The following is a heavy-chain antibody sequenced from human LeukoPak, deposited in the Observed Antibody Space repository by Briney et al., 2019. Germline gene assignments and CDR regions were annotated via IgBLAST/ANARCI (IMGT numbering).Heavy chain of an antibody. D-gene: IGHD5-12*01. V-gene: IGHV3-74*01. J-gene: IGHJ4*02. CDR3: AREGGYSGYDPDY. Sequence: GGSLRLSCAASGFTFSSYWMHWVRQAPGKGLVWVSRINSDGSSTSYADFVKGRFTISRDNAKNTLYLQMNSLRAEDTAVYYCAREGGYSGYDPDYWGQGTLVTVSS. CDR1: GFTFSSYW. CDR2: INSDGSST.